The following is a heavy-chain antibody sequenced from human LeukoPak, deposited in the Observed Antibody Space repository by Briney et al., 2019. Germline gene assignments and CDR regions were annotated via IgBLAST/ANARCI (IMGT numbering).Heavy chain of an antibody. CDR3: AKNYGSGSRRVFDY. J-gene: IGHJ4*02. CDR1: GFTFSSYG. Sequence: GGSLRLSCAASGFTFSSYGMHWVRQAPGKGLEWVAVISYDGSNKYYADSVKGRFTISRDNSKNALYLQMNSLRAGDTAVYYCAKNYGSGSRRVFDYWGQGTLVTVSS. CDR2: ISYDGSNK. D-gene: IGHD3-10*01. V-gene: IGHV3-30*18.